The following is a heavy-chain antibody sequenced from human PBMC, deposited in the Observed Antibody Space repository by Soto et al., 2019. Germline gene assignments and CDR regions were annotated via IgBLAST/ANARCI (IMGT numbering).Heavy chain of an antibody. J-gene: IGHJ5*02. CDR2: IYYSGST. Sequence: PLETLSLTCTVSGASMSSGGYYWTWIRQSPGKGLEWIGYIYYSGSTYYNPSLESRVAISLDTSRSQFSLTLHSVTAADTAIYNCARDRHNTSFDPWGKGTLVTVSS. V-gene: IGHV4-31*03. D-gene: IGHD1-1*01. CDR1: GASMSSGGYY. CDR3: ARDRHNTSFDP.